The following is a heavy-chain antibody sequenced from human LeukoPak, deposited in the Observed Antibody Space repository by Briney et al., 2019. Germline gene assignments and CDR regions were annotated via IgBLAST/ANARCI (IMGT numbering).Heavy chain of an antibody. CDR1: EFTFSSFW. J-gene: IGHJ4*02. V-gene: IGHV3-7*01. CDR2: IKQDGSEK. CDR3: ARGSSGWTSPFDY. D-gene: IGHD6-19*01. Sequence: GGSLRLSCAASEFTFSSFWISWVRQAPGKGLEWVANIKQDGSEKRYVDSVKGRFTISRDNAKNSLYLQMNSLSAEDTAVYYCARGSSGWTSPFDYWGQGTLVTVSS.